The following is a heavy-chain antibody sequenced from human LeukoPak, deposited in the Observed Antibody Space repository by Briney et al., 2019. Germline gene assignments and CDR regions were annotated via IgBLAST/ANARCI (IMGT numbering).Heavy chain of an antibody. CDR2: IYYSGST. CDR1: GGSISSYY. J-gene: IGHJ5*02. V-gene: IGHV4-59*08. Sequence: SETLSLTCTVSGGSISSYYWSWIRQPPGKGLEWIGYIYYSGSTNYNPSLKSRVTISVDTSKNQFSLKLSSVTAADTAVYYCARLGYSNNNWFDPWGQGRLVAVSS. CDR3: ARLGYSNNNWFDP. D-gene: IGHD4-11*01.